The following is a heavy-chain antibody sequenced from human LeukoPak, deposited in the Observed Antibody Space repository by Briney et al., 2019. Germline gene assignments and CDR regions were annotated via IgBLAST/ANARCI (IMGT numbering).Heavy chain of an antibody. CDR1: GGSISSYY. CDR3: ARGLAAAAEDAFDI. D-gene: IGHD6-13*01. Sequence: SETLSLTCTVSGGSISSYYWSWIRQPPGKGLEWIGYIYYSGSTYYNPSLKSRVTISVDTSKNQFSLKLSSVTAADTAVYYCARGLAAAAEDAFDIWGQGTMVTVSS. V-gene: IGHV4-59*08. CDR2: IYYSGST. J-gene: IGHJ3*02.